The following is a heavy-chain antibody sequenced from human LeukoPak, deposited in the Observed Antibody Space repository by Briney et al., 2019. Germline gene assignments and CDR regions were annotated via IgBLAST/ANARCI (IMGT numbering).Heavy chain of an antibody. J-gene: IGHJ5*02. CDR3: ARPYYYDSRIDP. Sequence: SETLSLTCTVSGGSISSGDYYWSWIRQPPGKGLEWIAYLYYSGSTYYNPSLKSRVTMSADTSKNQLSLKLRSVTAADTAVYYCARPYYYDSRIDPWGQGILVTVSS. CDR1: GGSISSGDYY. V-gene: IGHV4-30-4*01. CDR2: LYYSGST. D-gene: IGHD3-22*01.